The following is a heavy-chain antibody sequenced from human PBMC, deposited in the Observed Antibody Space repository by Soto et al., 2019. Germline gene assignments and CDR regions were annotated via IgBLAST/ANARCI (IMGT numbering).Heavy chain of an antibody. Sequence: PSQTLSLTCAISGDSVSSNSAAWNWIRQSPSRGLEWLGRTYYRSKWYNDYAVSVKSRITINPDTSKNQFSLQLNSVTPADTAVYYCARGMVRGVILPDYYYMDVWGKGTTVTVSS. J-gene: IGHJ6*03. CDR1: GDSVSSNSAA. V-gene: IGHV6-1*01. D-gene: IGHD3-10*01. CDR3: ARGMVRGVILPDYYYMDV. CDR2: TYYRSKWYN.